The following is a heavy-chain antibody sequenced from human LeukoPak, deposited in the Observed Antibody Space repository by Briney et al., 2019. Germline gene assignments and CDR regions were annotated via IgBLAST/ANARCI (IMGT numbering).Heavy chain of an antibody. D-gene: IGHD6-6*01. Sequence: YYADSVKGRFTISRDNSKNTLYLQMNSLRAEDTAVYYRARADSIAAPFDYWGQGTLVTVSS. CDR3: ARADSIAAPFDY. V-gene: IGHV3-33*01. J-gene: IGHJ4*02.